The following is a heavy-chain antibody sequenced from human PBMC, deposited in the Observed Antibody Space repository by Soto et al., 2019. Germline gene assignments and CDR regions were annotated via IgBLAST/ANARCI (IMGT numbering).Heavy chain of an antibody. CDR1: GFTFSSYG. Sequence: GGSLRLSCAASGFTFSSYGMHWVRQAPGKGLEWVAVISYDGSNKYYADSVKGRFTISRDNSKNTLYLQMNSLRAEDTAVYYCAKAGNWNSTIDYWGQGTLVTVSS. CDR3: AKAGNWNSTIDY. J-gene: IGHJ4*02. D-gene: IGHD1-1*01. CDR2: ISYDGSNK. V-gene: IGHV3-30*18.